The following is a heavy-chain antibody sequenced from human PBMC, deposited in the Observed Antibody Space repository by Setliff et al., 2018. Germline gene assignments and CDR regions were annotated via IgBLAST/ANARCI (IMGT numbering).Heavy chain of an antibody. CDR2: MNPNSGRT. J-gene: IGHJ4*03. Sequence: ASVKVSCKASGYTFTAYDIVWVRQATGQGLEWMGWMNPNSGRTGYPQKFQGRVTMTKDTSTSTAYMELRSLRPDDTAVYYCVRDLGQWALDFWGQGTMVTVSS. CDR3: VRDLGQWALDF. V-gene: IGHV1-8*02. D-gene: IGHD1-26*01. CDR1: GYTFTAYD.